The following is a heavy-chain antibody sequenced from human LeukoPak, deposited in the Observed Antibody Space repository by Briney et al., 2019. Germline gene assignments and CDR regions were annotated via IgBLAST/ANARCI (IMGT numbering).Heavy chain of an antibody. J-gene: IGHJ4*02. CDR2: ISGSGGST. Sequence: PGGSLRLSCAASGFTFSSYAMSWVRQAPGKGLEWVSAISGSGGSTYYADSVKGRFTISRDNSKNTLYLQMNSLRAEDTAVYYCTTRRWYYDSSGYFYWGQGTLVTVSS. V-gene: IGHV3-23*01. D-gene: IGHD3-22*01. CDR3: TTRRWYYDSSGYFY. CDR1: GFTFSSYA.